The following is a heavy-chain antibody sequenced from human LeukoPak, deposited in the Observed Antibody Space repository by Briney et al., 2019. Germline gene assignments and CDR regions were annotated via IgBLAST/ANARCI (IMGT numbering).Heavy chain of an antibody. CDR1: GFTFSSYG. J-gene: IGHJ4*02. CDR2: ISYDGSNK. D-gene: IGHD6-19*01. CDR3: AKSWYSSGWEYYFDY. Sequence: GGSLRLSCAASGFTFSSYGMHWVRQAPGKGLEWVAVISYDGSNKYYADSVKGRFTISRDNSKNTLYLQMNSLRAEDTAVYYCAKSWYSSGWEYYFDYWGQGTLVTVSS. V-gene: IGHV3-30*18.